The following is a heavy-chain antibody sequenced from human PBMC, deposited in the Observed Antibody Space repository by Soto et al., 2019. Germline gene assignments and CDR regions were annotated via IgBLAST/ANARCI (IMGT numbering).Heavy chain of an antibody. CDR1: GYTFNRHY. V-gene: IGHV1-46*02. Sequence: QVQLVQSGAEVRKPGASVKVSCKASGYTFNRHYIQWVRQAPGQGLEWMGMIDPSGGDTNYAKKFQGRVTLTSDTSTSKVYMELSSMRPEDTAVYYCAKRRGVGLTRSSFDYWGPGTLVIVSS. D-gene: IGHD1-26*01. CDR2: IDPSGGDT. J-gene: IGHJ4*02. CDR3: AKRRGVGLTRSSFDY.